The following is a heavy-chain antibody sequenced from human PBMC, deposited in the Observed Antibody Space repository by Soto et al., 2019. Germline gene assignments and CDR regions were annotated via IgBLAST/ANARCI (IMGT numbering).Heavy chain of an antibody. J-gene: IGHJ4*02. CDR3: AKALNYYDSSGYYPY. CDR2: ISGSGGST. Sequence: AGSLSLSGAASVFTFSGYAISWFCHAPAKGLEWVSAISGSGGSTYYADSVKGRFTISRDNSKNTLYLQMNSLRAEDTAVYYCAKALNYYDSSGYYPYWGQGTLVTVSS. D-gene: IGHD3-22*01. V-gene: IGHV3-23*01. CDR1: VFTFSGYA.